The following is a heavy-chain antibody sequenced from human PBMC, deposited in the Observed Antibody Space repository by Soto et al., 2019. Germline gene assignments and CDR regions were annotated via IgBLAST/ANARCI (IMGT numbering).Heavy chain of an antibody. D-gene: IGHD2-2*01. V-gene: IGHV1-18*01. J-gene: IGHJ5*02. Sequence: ASVKVSCKTSGYTFSNYGITWVRQAPGQPLEWLGWISLYSDGANYAQKFQGRVSMTTDTSTTTAYMELRSLRSDDTAVYYCARVVPGAEAWFGPWGQGTLVTVS. CDR2: ISLYSDGA. CDR3: ARVVPGAEAWFGP. CDR1: GYTFSNYG.